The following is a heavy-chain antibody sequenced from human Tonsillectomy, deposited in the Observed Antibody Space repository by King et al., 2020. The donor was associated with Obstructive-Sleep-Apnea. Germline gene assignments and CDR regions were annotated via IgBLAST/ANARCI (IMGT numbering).Heavy chain of an antibody. CDR1: GFNLYDYA. V-gene: IGHV3-9*01. CDR3: AKDMGFDTGGGFDY. CDR2: ISWNSGNI. J-gene: IGHJ4*02. Sequence: VQLVESGGGLVQPGRSLRLSCAASGFNLYDYAMHWVRQVPGKGLEWVSGISWNSGNIGYADSVKGRFTITRDKAKNSLYLQMNSLRAEDTALYYCAKDMGFDTGGGFDYWGQGALVTVFS. D-gene: IGHD1-26*01.